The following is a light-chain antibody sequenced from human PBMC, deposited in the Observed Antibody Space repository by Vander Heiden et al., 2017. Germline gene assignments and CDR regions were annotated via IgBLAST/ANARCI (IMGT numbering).Light chain of an antibody. J-gene: IGLJ2*01. CDR1: SSDVGGYNY. V-gene: IGLV2-14*01. CDR3: SSYTSSNTVV. Sequence: SALTQPASVPGSPGQSITISCTGTSSDVGGYNYVSWYHQHPGKAPKLMVYEVSNRPSGVSNRFSGSKSGNTASLTISGLQAEDEDDYYCSSYTSSNTVVFGGGTKLTVL. CDR2: EVS.